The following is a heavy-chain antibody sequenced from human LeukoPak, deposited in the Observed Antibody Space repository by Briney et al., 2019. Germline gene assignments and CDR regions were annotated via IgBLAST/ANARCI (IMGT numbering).Heavy chain of an antibody. Sequence: SGRTNYNPSLKSRVTISVDTSKNQFSLRLSSVTAADTAVYYCARDTSGSYPFPPNVFDHWGQGTLVTVSS. V-gene: IGHV4-59*01. CDR2: SGRT. CDR3: ARDTSGSYPFPPNVFDH. D-gene: IGHD1-26*01. J-gene: IGHJ4*02.